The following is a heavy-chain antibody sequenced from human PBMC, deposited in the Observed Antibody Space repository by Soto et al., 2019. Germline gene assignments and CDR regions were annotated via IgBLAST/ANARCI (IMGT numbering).Heavy chain of an antibody. D-gene: IGHD6-13*01. CDR1: GDSITTGGYS. Sequence: SATLSLTGTLSGDSITTGGYSWGLIRQPPGKGLEWIGFIYHSGSTYYNPSLRSRVTVSADRSKNQFSLRLTSVTAADTAVYYCAQEGYSRSFDYWGQGTLVTVSS. CDR2: IYHSGST. CDR3: AQEGYSRSFDY. J-gene: IGHJ4*02. V-gene: IGHV4-30-2*01.